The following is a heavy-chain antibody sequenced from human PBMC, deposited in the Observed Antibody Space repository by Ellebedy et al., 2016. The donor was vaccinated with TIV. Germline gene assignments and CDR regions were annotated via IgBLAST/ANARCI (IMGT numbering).Heavy chain of an antibody. CDR2: IYYSGNT. V-gene: IGHV4-59*01. CDR3: VRGRGIAVGDTYEDNWFDP. D-gene: IGHD6-19*01. J-gene: IGHJ5*02. Sequence: MPSETLSLTCTVSGGSISSYFWSWVRQPPGKGLEWIADIYYSGNTFYNPSLKSRVTTSVDTSKNQFSLKVNSVTAADTAVFYCVRGRGIAVGDTYEDNWFDPWGQGTLVTVSS. CDR1: GGSISSYF.